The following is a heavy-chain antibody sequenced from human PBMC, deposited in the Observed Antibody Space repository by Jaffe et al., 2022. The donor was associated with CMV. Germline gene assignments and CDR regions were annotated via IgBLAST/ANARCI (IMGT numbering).Heavy chain of an antibody. CDR3: ARGGVVAATVRWYFDL. CDR1: GGSISSYY. Sequence: QVQLQESGPGLVKPSETLSLTCTVSGGSISSYYWSWIRQPPGKGLEWIGYIYYSGSTNYNPSLKSRVTISVDTSKNQFSLKLSSVTAADTAVYYCARGGVVAATVRWYFDLWGRGTLVTVSS. CDR2: IYYSGST. V-gene: IGHV4-59*01. J-gene: IGHJ2*01. D-gene: IGHD2-15*01.